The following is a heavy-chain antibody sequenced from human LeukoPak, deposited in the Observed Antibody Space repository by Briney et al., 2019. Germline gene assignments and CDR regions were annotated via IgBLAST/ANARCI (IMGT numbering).Heavy chain of an antibody. CDR3: ARRPMCSGGSCYRQKPFDY. CDR2: INHSGST. Sequence: PSETLSLTCAVYGGSFSGYYWSWIRQPPGKGLEWSGEINHSGSTNYNPSLKSRVTISVDTSKNQFSLKLSSVTAADTAVYYCARRPMCSGGSCYRQKPFDYWGQGTLVTVSS. V-gene: IGHV4-34*01. D-gene: IGHD2-15*01. CDR1: GGSFSGYY. J-gene: IGHJ4*02.